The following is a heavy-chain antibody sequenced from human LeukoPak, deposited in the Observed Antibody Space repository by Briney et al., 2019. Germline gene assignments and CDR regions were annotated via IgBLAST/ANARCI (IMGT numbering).Heavy chain of an antibody. CDR2: INHSGST. Sequence: SETLSLTCAVYGGSFSGYYWSWIRQPPGKGLEWTGEINHSGSTNYNPSLKSRVTISVDTSKNQFSLKLSSVTAADTAVYYCARAVGYCSGGSCWGYYYGMDVWGQGTTVTVSS. CDR1: GGSFSGYY. CDR3: ARAVGYCSGGSCWGYYYGMDV. V-gene: IGHV4-34*01. J-gene: IGHJ6*02. D-gene: IGHD2-15*01.